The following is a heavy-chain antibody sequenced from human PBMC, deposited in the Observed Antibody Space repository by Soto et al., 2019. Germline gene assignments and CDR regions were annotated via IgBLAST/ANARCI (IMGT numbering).Heavy chain of an antibody. J-gene: IGHJ4*02. CDR2: IYYSGST. V-gene: IGHV4-39*01. Sequence: SETLSLTCTVSGGSISSSSYYWGWIRQPPGKGLEWIGSIYYSGSTYYNPSLKTRVTISLDKSKSQFSLNLNSVTAAYSAVYYCARPVVRFLEWHFDYWGQGTLVTVSS. CDR3: ARPVVRFLEWHFDY. D-gene: IGHD3-3*01. CDR1: GGSISSSSYY.